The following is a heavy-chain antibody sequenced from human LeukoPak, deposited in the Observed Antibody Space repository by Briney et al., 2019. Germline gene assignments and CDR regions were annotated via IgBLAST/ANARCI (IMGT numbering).Heavy chain of an antibody. CDR1: GGTFSSYA. V-gene: IGHV1-69*05. D-gene: IGHD5-18*01. J-gene: IGHJ5*02. Sequence: ASVKVSCKASGGTFSSYAINWVRQAPGQGLEWMGGIIPIFGTANYAQKFQGRVTITTDESTSTAYMELSSLRSEDTAVYYCARDLGYSYGSRWFDPWGQGTLVTVSS. CDR2: IIPIFGTA. CDR3: ARDLGYSYGSRWFDP.